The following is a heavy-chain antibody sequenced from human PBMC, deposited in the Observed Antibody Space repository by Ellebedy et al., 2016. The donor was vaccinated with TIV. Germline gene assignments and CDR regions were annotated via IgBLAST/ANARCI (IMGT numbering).Heavy chain of an antibody. D-gene: IGHD3-16*01. Sequence: PGGSLRLSCAASGFTFSSYAMSWVRQAPGKGLEWVSGISGSATSIAYADSVRGRFTISRDNSKNTLDLQMNSLRADDTAVYYCASSRYLYYLGSTVFAYWGQGTLVTVAS. V-gene: IGHV3-23*01. CDR2: ISGSATSI. CDR3: ASSRYLYYLGSTVFAY. J-gene: IGHJ4*02. CDR1: GFTFSSYA.